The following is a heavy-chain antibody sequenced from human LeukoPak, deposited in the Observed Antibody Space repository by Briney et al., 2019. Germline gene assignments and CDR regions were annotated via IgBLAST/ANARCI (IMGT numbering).Heavy chain of an antibody. V-gene: IGHV3-30*02. CDR2: IRFDGGNK. CDR1: GFTLNNYG. J-gene: IGHJ4*02. Sequence: PGGSLRLSCAASGFTLNNYGMHWVRQAPGKGLEWVAFIRFDGGNKYYADSVKGRFTISRDSSKNTLFLQMNSLRADDTAVYYCAKDSLRTYYGSGSYPLDYWGQGTLVTVSS. CDR3: AKDSLRTYYGSGSYPLDY. D-gene: IGHD3-10*01.